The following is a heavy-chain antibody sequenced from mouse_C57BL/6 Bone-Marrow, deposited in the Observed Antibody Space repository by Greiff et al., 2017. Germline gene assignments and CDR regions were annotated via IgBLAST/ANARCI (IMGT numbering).Heavy chain of an antibody. J-gene: IGHJ2*01. V-gene: IGHV1-4*01. CDR1: GYTFPSYT. Sequence: QVQLKESGAELARPGASVKMSCKASGYTFPSYTMHWVKQRPGQGLEWIGYINPSSGYTKYNQKFKDKATLTADKSSSTAYMQLSSLTSEDSAVYYCARSALLDYWGQGTTLTVSS. D-gene: IGHD3-1*01. CDR3: ARSALLDY. CDR2: INPSSGYT.